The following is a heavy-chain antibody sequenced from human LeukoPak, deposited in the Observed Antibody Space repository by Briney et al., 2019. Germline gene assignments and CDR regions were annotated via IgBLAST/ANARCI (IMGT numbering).Heavy chain of an antibody. V-gene: IGHV3-30*18. CDR1: GFTFSSYG. Sequence: GRSLRLSCAASGFTFSSYGMHWVRQAPGKGLEWVAVISYDGSNKYYADSVKGRFTISRDNPKNTLYLQMNSLRAEDTAVYYCAKDLHYWGQGTLVTVSS. J-gene: IGHJ4*02. CDR3: AKDLHY. CDR2: ISYDGSNK.